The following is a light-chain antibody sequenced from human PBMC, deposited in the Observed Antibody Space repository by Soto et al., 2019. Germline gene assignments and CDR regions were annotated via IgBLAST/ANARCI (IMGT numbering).Light chain of an antibody. V-gene: IGKV3-20*01. J-gene: IGKJ4*01. CDR2: GAS. Sequence: EIVLTQSPGTLSLSPGERATLSCRASQSVSSSYLAWYQQKPGQAPRLLIYGASSRATGIPERFSGSGSGTDFTLTISRIEPEDVAVYYCQQDGSSPPAFGGGTKVEIK. CDR3: QQDGSSPPA. CDR1: QSVSSSY.